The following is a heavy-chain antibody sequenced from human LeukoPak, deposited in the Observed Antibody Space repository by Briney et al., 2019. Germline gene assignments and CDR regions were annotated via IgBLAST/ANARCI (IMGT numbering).Heavy chain of an antibody. D-gene: IGHD2-2*01. CDR2: LRSRKYGGTA. CDR3: ARADNGQVGYMDV. J-gene: IGHJ6*03. V-gene: IGHV3-49*04. CDR1: GFTFSYYG. Sequence: PGGSLRLSCAASGFTFSYYGMSWVRQAPGKGLEWLGFLRSRKYGGTAEYAASVKGRVTILREDSKNIAYLEVNSLKAEDTAVFYCARADNGQVGYMDVWGKGTTVTISS.